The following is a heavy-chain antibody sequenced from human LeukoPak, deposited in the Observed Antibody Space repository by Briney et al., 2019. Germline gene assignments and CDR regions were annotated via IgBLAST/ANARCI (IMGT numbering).Heavy chain of an antibody. CDR1: GLTVSANY. D-gene: IGHD2-15*01. J-gene: IGHJ4*02. CDR3: ARDRRYCSGDNCYSGVDY. Sequence: HPGGSLSHSCVASGLTVSANYMTWVRQAPGEGLDWVSVMYSGGYTYYADSVKGRFTISRDNSKNTVYLQMNSLRVEDSAVYYCARDRRYCSGDNCYSGVDYWGQGTRVIVSS. V-gene: IGHV3-53*01. CDR2: MYSGGYT.